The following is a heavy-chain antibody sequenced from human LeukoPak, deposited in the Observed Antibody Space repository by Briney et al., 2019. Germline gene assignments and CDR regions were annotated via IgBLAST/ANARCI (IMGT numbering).Heavy chain of an antibody. CDR3: ARDFSAGYSY. J-gene: IGHJ4*02. D-gene: IGHD5-18*01. Sequence: SETLSLTCTVSGGSISSYYWSWIRQPPGKGLEWIGYIYYSGSTNYNPSLKSRVTMSVDTSKNQFSLKLSSVTAADTAVYYCARDFSAGYSYWGQGTLVTVSS. CDR1: GGSISSYY. V-gene: IGHV4-59*12. CDR2: IYYSGST.